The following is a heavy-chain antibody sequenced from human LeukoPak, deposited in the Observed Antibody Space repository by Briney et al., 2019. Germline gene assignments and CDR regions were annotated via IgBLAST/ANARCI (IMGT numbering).Heavy chain of an antibody. Sequence: GGPLRLSCAASGFTFSSYGMHWVRQAPGKGLEWVAVISYDGSNKYYADSVKGRFTISRDNSKNTLYLQMNSLRAEDTAVYYCAKDRVGATLDYWGQGTLVTVSS. V-gene: IGHV3-30*18. D-gene: IGHD1-26*01. J-gene: IGHJ4*02. CDR1: GFTFSSYG. CDR3: AKDRVGATLDY. CDR2: ISYDGSNK.